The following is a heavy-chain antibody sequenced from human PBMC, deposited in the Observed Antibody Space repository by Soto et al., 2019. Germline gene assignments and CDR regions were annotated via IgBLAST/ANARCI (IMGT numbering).Heavy chain of an antibody. CDR2: INSDGSST. Sequence: GGSLRLSCAASGFTFSSYWMHWVRQAPGKGLVWVSRINSDGSSTSYADSVKGRFTISRDNAKNTLYLQMNSLRAEDTAVYYCASQVVPAAKPYYYYGMDVWGQGTTVTVSS. CDR1: GFTFSSYW. CDR3: ASQVVPAAKPYYYYGMDV. V-gene: IGHV3-74*01. D-gene: IGHD2-2*01. J-gene: IGHJ6*02.